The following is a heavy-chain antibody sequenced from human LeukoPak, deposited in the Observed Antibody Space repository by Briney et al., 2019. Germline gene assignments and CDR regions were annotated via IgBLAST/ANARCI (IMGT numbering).Heavy chain of an antibody. J-gene: IGHJ4*02. Sequence: SETLSLTCAVYGGSFSGYYWSWIRQPPGKGLEWIGEINHSGSTNYNPSLKSRVTISVDTSKNQFSLKLSSVTAADTAVYYCARGLHFDRGAVAIYCGQGTLVTVSS. CDR3: ARGLHFDRGAVAIY. D-gene: IGHD6-19*01. CDR1: GGSFSGYY. V-gene: IGHV4-34*01. CDR2: INHSGST.